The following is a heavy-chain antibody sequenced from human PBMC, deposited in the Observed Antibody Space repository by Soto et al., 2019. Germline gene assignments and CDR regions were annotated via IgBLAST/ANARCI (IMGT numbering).Heavy chain of an antibody. CDR2: IIPILGIA. V-gene: IGHV1-69*02. J-gene: IGHJ6*03. D-gene: IGHD2-2*01. CDR3: ARAGSSTSWGYYYYMDV. Sequence: ASVKVSCKASGGTFSSYTISWVRQAPGQGLEWMGRIIPILGIANYAQKFQGRVTITADKSTSTAYMELSSLRSEDTAVYYCARAGSSTSWGYYYYMDVWGKGTTVTVSS. CDR1: GGTFSSYT.